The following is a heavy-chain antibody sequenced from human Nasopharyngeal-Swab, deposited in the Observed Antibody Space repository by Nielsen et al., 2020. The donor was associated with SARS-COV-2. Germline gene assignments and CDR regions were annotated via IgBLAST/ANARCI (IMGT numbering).Heavy chain of an antibody. D-gene: IGHD6-19*01. CDR2: IYYSGST. J-gene: IGHJ4*02. Sequence: SETLSLTCTVSGGSISSYYWSWIRQPPGKGLEWIGYIYYSGSTNYNPSLKSRVTISVDTSKNQFSLKLSSVTAADTAVYYCARGSSGFLHYVFDYWGQGTLVTVSS. CDR1: GGSISSYY. V-gene: IGHV4-59*01. CDR3: ARGSSGFLHYVFDY.